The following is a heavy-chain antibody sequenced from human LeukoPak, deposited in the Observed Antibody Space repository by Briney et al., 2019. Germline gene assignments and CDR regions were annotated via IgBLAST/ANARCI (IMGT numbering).Heavy chain of an antibody. V-gene: IGHV3-23*01. CDR3: AKWGYCSSTSCYVGWFDP. D-gene: IGHD2-2*01. CDR2: ISGGGGST. CDR1: GFTFSSYV. J-gene: IGHJ5*02. Sequence: GGSLRLSCAASGFTFSSYVMNWVRQAPGKGLEWVSVISGGGGSTYYADSVKGRFTISRDNSKNTLFLRMNSLRAEDTAVYYCAKWGYCSSTSCYVGWFDPWGQGTLVTVSS.